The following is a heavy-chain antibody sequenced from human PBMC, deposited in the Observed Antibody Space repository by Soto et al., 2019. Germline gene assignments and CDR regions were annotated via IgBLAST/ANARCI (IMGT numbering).Heavy chain of an antibody. CDR1: GFTFSSYS. Sequence: KPGGSLRLSCAASGFTFSSYSMNWVRQAPGKGLEWVSSISSSSSYIYYADSVKGRFTISRDNAKNSLYLQMNSLRAEDTAVYYCASAYPKMNGMDVWGQGTTVTVSS. V-gene: IGHV3-21*01. J-gene: IGHJ6*02. CDR2: ISSSSSYI. CDR3: ASAYPKMNGMDV.